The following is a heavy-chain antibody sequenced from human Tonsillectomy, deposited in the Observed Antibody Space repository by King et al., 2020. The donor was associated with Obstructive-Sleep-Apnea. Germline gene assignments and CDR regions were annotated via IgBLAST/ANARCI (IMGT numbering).Heavy chain of an antibody. CDR1: GYTFTSYY. CDR2: INPSGGSR. CDR3: ARDHRTVSTTYYYGMDV. D-gene: IGHD4-11*01. J-gene: IGHJ6*02. Sequence: QLVQSGAEVKKPGASVKVSCKASGYTFTSYYMHWVRQAPGQGLEWRGIINPSGGSRSYAQKLQGRLTMTRDTTTSTVYMVLSSLRSEDTAVYYCARDHRTVSTTYYYGMDVWGQGTTVTVSS. V-gene: IGHV1-46*03.